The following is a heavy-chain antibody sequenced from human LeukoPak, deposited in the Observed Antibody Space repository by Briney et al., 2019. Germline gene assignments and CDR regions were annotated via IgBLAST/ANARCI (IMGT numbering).Heavy chain of an antibody. J-gene: IGHJ4*02. CDR2: INPGGGTT. D-gene: IGHD3-3*01. CDR3: ARGSGDHRGVFDC. CDR1: GYPFTIYY. V-gene: IGHV1-46*01. Sequence: ASVKVSCKAFGYPFTIYYLNWLRQAPGKGLEWMGIINPGGGTTSYAQKFQGRVTVTRDTSTTTLYLDLNSLTSEDTAVYYCARGSGDHRGVFDCWGQGTLVTVSS.